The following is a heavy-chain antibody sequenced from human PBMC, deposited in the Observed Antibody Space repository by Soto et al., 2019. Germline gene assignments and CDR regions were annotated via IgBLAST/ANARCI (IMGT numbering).Heavy chain of an antibody. V-gene: IGHV3-23*01. CDR1: GFIFKNYV. J-gene: IGHJ4*02. Sequence: EVQLLDSGGGLVQPGGSLRLSCAASGFIFKNYVMNWVRQAPGKGLEWVSGITGSGDTTYYADSVKGRFTISRDNSKSTLYLQMNSLRAEDTAVYYCAKGPLSPRDFDYWGQGSLVTVSS. CDR3: AKGPLSPRDFDY. CDR2: ITGSGDTT.